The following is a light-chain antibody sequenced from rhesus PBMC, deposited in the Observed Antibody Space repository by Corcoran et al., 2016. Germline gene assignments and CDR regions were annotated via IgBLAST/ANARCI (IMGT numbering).Light chain of an antibody. CDR3: QQYYSYPYG. CDR2: SAS. V-gene: IGKV1-46*01. J-gene: IGKJ2*01. Sequence: DIQMTQSPSSLSASVGDTVTITCRASQSFSSSLAWYQQKPGKAPNLLVYSASSLQSGVPSRFSGSKSGTDFTLTISSLQPDYIASYYCQQYYSYPYGFGQGTKVEIK. CDR1: QSFSSS.